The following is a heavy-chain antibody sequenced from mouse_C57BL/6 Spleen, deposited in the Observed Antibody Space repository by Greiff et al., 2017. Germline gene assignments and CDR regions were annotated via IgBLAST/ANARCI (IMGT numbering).Heavy chain of an antibody. CDR3: TRGVYYSNYGSWFAY. Sequence: VQLQQSGPVLVKPGASVKMSCKASGYTFTDYYMNWVKQSHGKSLEWIGVINPYNGGTSYNQKFKGKATLTVDKSSSTAYMELRSLTSEDSAVYYCTRGVYYSNYGSWFAYWGQGTLVTVSA. CDR2: INPYNGGT. V-gene: IGHV1-19*01. J-gene: IGHJ3*01. D-gene: IGHD2-5*01. CDR1: GYTFTDYY.